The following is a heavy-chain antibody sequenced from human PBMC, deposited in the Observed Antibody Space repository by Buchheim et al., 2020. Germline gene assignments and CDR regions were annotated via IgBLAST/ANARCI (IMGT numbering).Heavy chain of an antibody. Sequence: QVQLVQSGAEVKKPGASVKVSCKASGYTFTSYYMHWVRQAPGQGLEWMGIINPSGGSTSYAQKFQGRATMTRDTTTSTVYMELSSLRSEDTAVYYCARDPESGGDYNLGDDYWGQGTL. CDR3: ARDPESGGDYNLGDDY. V-gene: IGHV1-46*01. CDR1: GYTFTSYY. J-gene: IGHJ4*02. CDR2: INPSGGST. D-gene: IGHD4-17*01.